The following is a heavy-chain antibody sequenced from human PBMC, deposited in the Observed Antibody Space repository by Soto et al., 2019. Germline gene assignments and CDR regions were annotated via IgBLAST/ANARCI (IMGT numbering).Heavy chain of an antibody. CDR1: GFTFRNYG. CDR3: TRDVASRYFDL. D-gene: IGHD2-15*01. J-gene: IGHJ2*01. V-gene: IGHV3-33*01. CDR2: IWYDGSNK. Sequence: QVPLVESGGGVVQSGSSLRLSCAASGFTFRNYGMHWVRQAPGKGLEWVAVIWYDGSNKYYADSVKGRIAVSRDNSKNTLSLQLNSLRAEDTAVYYCTRDVASRYFDLWGRGTLVIVSS.